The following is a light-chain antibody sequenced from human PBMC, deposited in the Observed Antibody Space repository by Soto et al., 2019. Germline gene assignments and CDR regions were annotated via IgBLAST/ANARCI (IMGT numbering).Light chain of an antibody. CDR2: GNS. CDR1: SSNIGAGYD. Sequence: QSVLTQPPSVSGAPGQRVTISCTGSSSNIGAGYDVHWYQQLPGTAPKLLIYGNSNRPSGVPDRFSGPKSGTSASLAITGLQAEDEADYYCQSYDSSLSGSDVVFGGGTKLTVL. J-gene: IGLJ2*01. CDR3: QSYDSSLSGSDVV. V-gene: IGLV1-40*01.